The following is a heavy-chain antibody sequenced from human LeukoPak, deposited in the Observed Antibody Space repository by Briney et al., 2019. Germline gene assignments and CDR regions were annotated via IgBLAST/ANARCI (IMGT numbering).Heavy chain of an antibody. Sequence: GSLRLSCAASGFTFSSYSMNWVRQAPGKGLEWVSSISSSSSYIYYADSVKGRFTISRDNAKNSLYLQMNSLRAEDTAVYYCARSPSPRFLEWLGWFDPWGQGTLVTVSS. CDR3: ARSPSPRFLEWLGWFDP. V-gene: IGHV3-21*01. CDR1: GFTFSSYS. D-gene: IGHD3-3*01. J-gene: IGHJ5*02. CDR2: ISSSSSYI.